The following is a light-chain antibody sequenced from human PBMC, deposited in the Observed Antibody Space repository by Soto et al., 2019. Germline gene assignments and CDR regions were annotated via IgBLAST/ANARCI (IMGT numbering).Light chain of an antibody. CDR1: SSDVGGYDY. CDR3: SSYTDTITLVV. V-gene: IGLV2-14*01. J-gene: IGLJ2*01. Sequence: QSALTQPASVSGSPGQSITISCTGTSSDVGGYDYVSWYQQHPGKAPKLILYDVSDRPSGVSNRFSVSKSGNTASLTISGLQPEDEADYYCSSYTDTITLVVFGGGTKLTVL. CDR2: DVS.